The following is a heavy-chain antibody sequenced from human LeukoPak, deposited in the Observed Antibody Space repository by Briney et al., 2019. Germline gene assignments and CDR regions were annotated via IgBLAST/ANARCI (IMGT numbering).Heavy chain of an antibody. D-gene: IGHD6-13*01. J-gene: IGHJ5*02. V-gene: IGHV4-34*08. CDR1: GFTFSDYY. Sequence: GSLRLSCAASGFTFSDYYMSWIRQAPGKGLEWIGEINHSGSTNYNPSLKSRVTISVDTSKNQFSLKLSSVTAADTAVYYCATLHLKRLAAAGTRSWFDPWGQGTLVTVSS. CDR2: INHSGST. CDR3: ATLHLKRLAAAGTRSWFDP.